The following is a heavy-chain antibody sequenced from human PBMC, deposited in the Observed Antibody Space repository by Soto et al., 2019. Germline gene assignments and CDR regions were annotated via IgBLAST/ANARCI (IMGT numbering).Heavy chain of an antibody. CDR2: IWYDGSSK. V-gene: IGHV3-33*01. CDR3: ARDSYGSGNYVIFDI. D-gene: IGHD3-10*01. CDR1: GFTFRSYG. Sequence: GGSLRLSCAASGFTFRSYGMHWVRQAPGKGLEWVAVIWYDGSSKYYADSVKGRFTISRDNSKNTLYLQMNSLRAEDTAVYYCARDSYGSGNYVIFDIWGQGTLVTVSS. J-gene: IGHJ3*02.